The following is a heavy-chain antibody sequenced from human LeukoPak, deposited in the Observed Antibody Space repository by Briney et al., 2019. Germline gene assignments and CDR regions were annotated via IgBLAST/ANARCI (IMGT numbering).Heavy chain of an antibody. CDR3: ARHYGGYYYYGMDV. J-gene: IGHJ6*02. D-gene: IGHD4-23*01. CDR2: FYHSGST. CDR1: GYPMSSGYD. Sequence: SETLSLTCTVSGYPMSSGYDWGWIRPPPGKGLEWIGIFYHSGSTYYNPSLKSRVTISVDTSKNQFSLKLSSVTAADTAVYCCARHYGGYYYYGMDVWGQGTTVTVSS. V-gene: IGHV4-38-2*02.